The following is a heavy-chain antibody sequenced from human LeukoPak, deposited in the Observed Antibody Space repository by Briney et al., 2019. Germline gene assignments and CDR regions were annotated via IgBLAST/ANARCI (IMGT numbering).Heavy chain of an antibody. J-gene: IGHJ3*02. CDR3: AHSKQQSYLDAFDI. CDR2: IYWNDDK. CDR1: GFSLSTSGVG. Sequence: SGPTLVSPTQTLTLTCTFSGFSLSTSGVGVGWIRQPPGKALEWLALIYWNDDKRYSPSLKSRLTITKDTSKNQVVLTMTNMDPVDTATHYCAHSKQQSYLDAFDIWGQGTMVTVSS. V-gene: IGHV2-5*01. D-gene: IGHD6-13*01.